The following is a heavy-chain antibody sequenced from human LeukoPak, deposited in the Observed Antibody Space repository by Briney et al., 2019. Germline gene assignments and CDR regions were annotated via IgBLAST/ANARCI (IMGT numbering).Heavy chain of an antibody. Sequence: ASVKVSCKASGYTFTSYYMHWVRQAPGQGLEWMGLINPSGGSTSYAQKFQGRVTMTRDMSTSTVYMELSSLRSEDTAVYYCARDGSRDYYDSSGYYNGNWFDLWGQGTLVTVSS. V-gene: IGHV1-46*01. J-gene: IGHJ5*02. CDR2: INPSGGST. D-gene: IGHD3-22*01. CDR1: GYTFTSYY. CDR3: ARDGSRDYYDSSGYYNGNWFDL.